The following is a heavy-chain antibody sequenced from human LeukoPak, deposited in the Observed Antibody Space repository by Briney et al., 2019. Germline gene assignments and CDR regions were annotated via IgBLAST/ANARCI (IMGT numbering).Heavy chain of an antibody. D-gene: IGHD1-26*01. Sequence: SETLSLTCTVSGGSIGNFFWSWIRQSPGEGLEWIGFIYEYGRTSYNPSLKSRVTISVDMSKNQFSLVLTSMTAADTAVYYCARDWELGHWGRGILVTVTS. J-gene: IGHJ4*02. CDR3: ARDWELGH. V-gene: IGHV4-59*01. CDR1: GGSIGNFF. CDR2: IYEYGRT.